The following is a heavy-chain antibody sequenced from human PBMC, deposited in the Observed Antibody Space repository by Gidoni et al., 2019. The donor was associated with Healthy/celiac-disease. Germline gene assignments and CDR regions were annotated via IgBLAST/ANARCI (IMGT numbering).Heavy chain of an antibody. CDR3: ASEPGYSYGHGFDY. V-gene: IGHV4-61*02. D-gene: IGHD5-18*01. CDR1: GASISSGSYY. J-gene: IGHJ4*02. Sequence: QVQMQKSGPGLEKPSQTLYLTGPAPGASISSGSYYWSGIGQPAGKGLEWIGRSYTRGRPNYNPSIKSRVPISVCTSKPQFSLKLSSVTAAATAVYYCASEPGYSYGHGFDYWGQGNLVTVSS. CDR2: SYTRGRP.